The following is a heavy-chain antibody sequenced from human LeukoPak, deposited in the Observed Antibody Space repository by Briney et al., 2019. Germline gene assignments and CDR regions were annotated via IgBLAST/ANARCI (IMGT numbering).Heavy chain of an antibody. CDR1: GFIFSNYA. Sequence: GGSMILCCAACGFIFSNYAVSGLRQARGRGVEWVSAFSGTVDSTYYAYSVKGLITSSRDTSKTTLHLQMNIKRAETAAVYYCAKDRGSRAVAGIDDWGQGSLVTVSS. V-gene: IGHV3-23*01. CDR3: AKDRGSRAVAGIDD. J-gene: IGHJ4*02. CDR2: FSGTVDST. D-gene: IGHD6-19*01.